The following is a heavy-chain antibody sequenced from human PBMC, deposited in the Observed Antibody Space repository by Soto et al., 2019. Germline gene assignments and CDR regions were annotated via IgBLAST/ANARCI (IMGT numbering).Heavy chain of an antibody. V-gene: IGHV1-18*01. CDR1: GYTFTSYG. D-gene: IGHD6-6*01. Sequence: QVQLVQSGAEVKKPGASVKVSCKASGYTFTSYGISWVRQAPGQGLEWMGWISAYNGNTNYAQKLQGRVTMTTDTAPSKAYRELRGLRSDDTAVYYCARAFDSSGGGDWFDPWGQGTLVTVSS. CDR3: ARAFDSSGGGDWFDP. CDR2: ISAYNGNT. J-gene: IGHJ5*02.